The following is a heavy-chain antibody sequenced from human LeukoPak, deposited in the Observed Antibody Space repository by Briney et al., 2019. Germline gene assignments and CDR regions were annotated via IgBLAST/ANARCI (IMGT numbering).Heavy chain of an antibody. CDR3: ARAGGSFLSYFDP. CDR1: GGSISSYY. CDR2: IYYSGST. V-gene: IGHV4-59*08. D-gene: IGHD2-15*01. J-gene: IGHJ5*02. Sequence: SETLSLTCTVSGGSISSYYWSWIRQPPGKGLEWIGYIYYSGSTNYNPSLKSRVTISVDTSKNQFSLKLSSVTAADTAIYYCARAGGSFLSYFDPWGQGTLVTVSS.